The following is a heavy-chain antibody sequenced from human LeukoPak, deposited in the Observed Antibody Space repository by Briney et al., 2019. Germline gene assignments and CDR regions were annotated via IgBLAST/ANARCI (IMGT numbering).Heavy chain of an antibody. J-gene: IGHJ4*02. CDR2: IYPGDSDT. CDR3: VRSEYSGYGLDY. D-gene: IGHD5-12*01. V-gene: IGHV5-51*01. Sequence: GESLKISCKGSGYRFTNYWIGWVRQMPGKGLEWMGIIYPGDSDTRYSPSFQGQVTISVDKSISTAYLQWSSLKASDTATYFCVRSEYSGYGLDYWGQGTLVTVSS. CDR1: GYRFTNYW.